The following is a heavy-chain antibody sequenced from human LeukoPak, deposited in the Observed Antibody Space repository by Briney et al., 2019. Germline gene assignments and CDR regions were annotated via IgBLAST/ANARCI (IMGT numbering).Heavy chain of an antibody. CDR1: GLFFSDVW. J-gene: IGHJ4*02. CDR2: IEKDGSEK. CDR3: AAGYGWLTDF. D-gene: IGHD2-8*02. V-gene: IGHV3-7*01. Sequence: GGCLRLSCAGTGLFFSDVWMNWFRQAPGKGLEWVANIEKDGSEKNYVDSVKGRFTIFRDNAKNSLHLEMNSLRGEDTAVYYCAAGYGWLTDFWGQGTLVTVSS.